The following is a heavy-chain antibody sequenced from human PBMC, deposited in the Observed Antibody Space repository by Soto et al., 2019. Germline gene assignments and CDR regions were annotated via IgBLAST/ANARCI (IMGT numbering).Heavy chain of an antibody. CDR2: IIPIFGTA. CDR3: ARCRTKETTVTTCAFDI. D-gene: IGHD4-17*01. Sequence: ASVKVSCKASGGTFSSYAISWVRQAPGQGLEWMGGIIPIFGTANYAQKFQGRVTITADESTSTAYMELSSLRSEDTAVYYCARCRTKETTVTTCAFDIWGQGTMVT. J-gene: IGHJ3*02. CDR1: GGTFSSYA. V-gene: IGHV1-69*13.